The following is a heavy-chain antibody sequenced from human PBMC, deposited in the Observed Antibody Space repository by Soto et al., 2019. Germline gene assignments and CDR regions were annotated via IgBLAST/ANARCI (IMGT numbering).Heavy chain of an antibody. V-gene: IGHV4-31*03. CDR3: ARTYYYAQNTRDAFDI. D-gene: IGHD3-10*01. CDR2: IYYSGST. Sequence: QVQLQESGPGLVKPSQTLSLTCTVSGGSISSGGYYWSWIRQHPGKGLEWIGYIYYSGSTYYNPALKSRVTISVDTSKNQFSLKLSSVTAADTAVYYCARTYYYAQNTRDAFDIWGQGTMVTVSS. CDR1: GGSISSGGYY. J-gene: IGHJ3*02.